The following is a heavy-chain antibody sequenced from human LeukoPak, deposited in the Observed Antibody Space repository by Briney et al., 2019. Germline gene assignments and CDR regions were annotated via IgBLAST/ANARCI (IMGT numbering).Heavy chain of an antibody. D-gene: IGHD3-9*01. J-gene: IGHJ5*02. CDR2: INPNSGGT. V-gene: IGHV1-2*02. CDR3: ARGDDVLTGNRDWFDP. Sequence: GASVKVSCKASGYTFSSHYMHWVRQAPGQGLEWMGWINPNSGGTNYAQKFQGRVSLTRDTSIRTAYMEMSRLRSDDTAVYYCARGDDVLTGNRDWFDPWGQGTLVTVFS. CDR1: GYTFSSHY.